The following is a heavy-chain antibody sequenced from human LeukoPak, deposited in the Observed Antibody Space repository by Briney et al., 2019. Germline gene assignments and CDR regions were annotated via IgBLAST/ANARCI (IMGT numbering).Heavy chain of an antibody. V-gene: IGHV3-43*01. J-gene: IGHJ6*03. CDR1: GFTFDDYT. CDR3: AKGRDFWSGYYRIDYMDV. Sequence: GGSLRLSCAASGFTFDDYTMHWVRQAPGKGLEWVSLISWDGGSTYYADSVKGRFTISRDNSKNSLYLQMNSLRTEDTALYYCAKGRDFWSGYYRIDYMDVWGKGTTVTVSS. CDR2: ISWDGGST. D-gene: IGHD3-3*01.